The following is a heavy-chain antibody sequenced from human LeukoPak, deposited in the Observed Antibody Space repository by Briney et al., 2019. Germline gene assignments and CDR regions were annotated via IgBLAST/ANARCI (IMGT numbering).Heavy chain of an antibody. V-gene: IGHV3-30*18. Sequence: GRSLRLSCAASGFTFSSYGMHWVRQAPGKGLEWVAVISYDGSNKYYADSVKGRFTISRDNSKNTLYLQMNSLRAEDTAVYYCAKSHRARGCSSTSCYFDYWGQGTLVTVSS. CDR2: ISYDGSNK. CDR1: GFTFSSYG. CDR3: AKSHRARGCSSTSCYFDY. D-gene: IGHD2-2*01. J-gene: IGHJ4*02.